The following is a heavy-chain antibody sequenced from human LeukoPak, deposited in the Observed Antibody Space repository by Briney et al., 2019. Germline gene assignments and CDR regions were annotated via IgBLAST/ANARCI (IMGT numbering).Heavy chain of an antibody. CDR3: ARHGTVTHRFDY. CDR1: GGSMSSSSYY. CDR2: IYYSGST. J-gene: IGHJ4*02. D-gene: IGHD4-17*01. Sequence: SEALSLTCGVSGGSMSSSSYYWGWIRQPPGKGLEWIGSIYYSGSTYYNPSLKSRVTISVDSSKNQCSLKLSSVTAADTAVYYCARHGTVTHRFDYWGQGTLVTVSS. V-gene: IGHV4-39*01.